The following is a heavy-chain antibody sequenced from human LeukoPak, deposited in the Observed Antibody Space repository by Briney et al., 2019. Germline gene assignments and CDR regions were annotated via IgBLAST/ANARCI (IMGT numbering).Heavy chain of an antibody. CDR3: ARDVANYFDY. CDR2: ISYDGSNK. Sequence: GGSLRLSCAASGFTFSSYAMHWVRQAPGKGLEWVAVISYDGSNKYYADSVKGRFTTSRDNSKNTLYLQMNSLRAEDTAVYYCARDVANYFDYWGQGTLVTVSS. J-gene: IGHJ4*02. V-gene: IGHV3-30*01. CDR1: GFTFSSYA. D-gene: IGHD2-21*01.